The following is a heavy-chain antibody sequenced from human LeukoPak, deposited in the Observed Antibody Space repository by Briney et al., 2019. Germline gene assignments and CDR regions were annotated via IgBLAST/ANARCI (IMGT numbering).Heavy chain of an antibody. CDR2: IYYSGST. V-gene: IGHV4-30-4*08. CDR3: ARDSRYSSSWARPCDY. J-gene: IGHJ4*02. Sequence: PSETLSLTCTVSGGSISGGVYYWSWIRQPPGKGLEWIGYIYYSGSTYYNPSLKSRVTISVDTSKNQFSLKLSSVTAADTAVYYCARDSRYSSSWARPCDYWGQGTRVTVSS. D-gene: IGHD6-13*01. CDR1: GGSISGGVYY.